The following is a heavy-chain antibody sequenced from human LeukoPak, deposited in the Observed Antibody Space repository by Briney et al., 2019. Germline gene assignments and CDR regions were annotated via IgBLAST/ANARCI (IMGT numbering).Heavy chain of an antibody. V-gene: IGHV3-33*01. Sequence: GGSLRLSCAASGFTFSSYGMHWVRQAPGKGLEWVAVIWYDGSNKYYADSVKGRFTISRDNSKNTLYPQMNSLRAEDTAVYYCARAPRPKPYSGSYYGGFFDYWGQGTLVTVSS. CDR3: ARAPRPKPYSGSYYGGFFDY. CDR1: GFTFSSYG. J-gene: IGHJ4*02. CDR2: IWYDGSNK. D-gene: IGHD1-26*01.